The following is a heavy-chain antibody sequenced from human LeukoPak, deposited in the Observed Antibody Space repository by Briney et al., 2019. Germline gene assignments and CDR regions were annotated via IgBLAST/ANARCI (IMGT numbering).Heavy chain of an antibody. CDR3: ARDPYTSSSWYRGRANNWFDP. J-gene: IGHJ5*02. D-gene: IGHD6-13*01. Sequence: ASVKVSCKASGYTFTTYPMNWVRQAPGQGLEWMGWINTNTGNPTYAQGFTGRFVFSLGTSVSTAYLQIKADDTAVYYCARDPYTSSSWYRGRANNWFDPWGQGTLVTVSS. CDR2: INTNTGNP. V-gene: IGHV7-4-1*01. CDR1: GYTFTTYP.